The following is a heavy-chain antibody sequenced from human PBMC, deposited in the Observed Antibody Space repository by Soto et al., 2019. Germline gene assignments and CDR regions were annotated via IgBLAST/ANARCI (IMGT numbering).Heavy chain of an antibody. D-gene: IGHD2-21*02. CDR1: GASLTTYY. CDR2: MYNTGST. J-gene: IGHJ6*02. Sequence: PSETLSLTCTVSGASLTTYYWSWIRQPPGKGLEWIGYMYNTGSTVYNPSFKSRVTISVDTSKNQFSLKLNSVTAADTAVYYCARDLWGYCGTDCYPLDVWGQGTTVTVSS. V-gene: IGHV4-59*01. CDR3: ARDLWGYCGTDCYPLDV.